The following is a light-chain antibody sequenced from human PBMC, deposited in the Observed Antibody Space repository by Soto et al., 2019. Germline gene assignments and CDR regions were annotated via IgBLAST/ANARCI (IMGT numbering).Light chain of an antibody. CDR1: QSIRTN. V-gene: IGKV3-15*01. Sequence: EIVLTQSPATLSVSAGGTVTLSCRASQSIRTNVAWYQQISGQAPRLLVYGASTRATGVPARFSGSGSGTEFTHPISSLHSEDSAFYYCQQYFNWPLTWTFGPGSKVQIK. CDR3: QQYFNWPLTWT. J-gene: IGKJ1*01. CDR2: GAS.